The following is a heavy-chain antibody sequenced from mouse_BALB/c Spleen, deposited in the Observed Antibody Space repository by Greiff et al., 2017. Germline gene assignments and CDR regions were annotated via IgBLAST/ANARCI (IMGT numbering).Heavy chain of an antibody. Sequence: VMLVESGPGLVAPSQSLSITCTASGFSLTSYDISWIRQPPGKGLEWLGVIWTGGGTNYNSAFMSRLSISKDNSKSQVFLKMNSLQTDDTAIYYCVRGGLFYGSSHGYFDVWGAGTTVTVSS. V-gene: IGHV2-9-2*01. D-gene: IGHD1-1*01. CDR1: GFSLTSYD. CDR3: VRGGLFYGSSHGYFDV. J-gene: IGHJ1*01. CDR2: IWTGGGT.